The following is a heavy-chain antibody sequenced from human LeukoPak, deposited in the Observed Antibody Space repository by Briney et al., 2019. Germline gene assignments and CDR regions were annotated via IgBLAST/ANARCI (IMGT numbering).Heavy chain of an antibody. CDR3: AKAGGQNYYYSYMDV. D-gene: IGHD3-16*01. V-gene: IGHV3-11*01. Sequence: GGSLRLSCAASGFTFRDYYMIWIRQAPGKGLEWISYISSSGETIYYADSVKGRLTISRDNAKNSLFLQMNSLRAEDTAVYFCAKAGGQNYYYSYMDVWGKGTTVTVS. CDR2: ISSSGETI. CDR1: GFTFRDYY. J-gene: IGHJ6*03.